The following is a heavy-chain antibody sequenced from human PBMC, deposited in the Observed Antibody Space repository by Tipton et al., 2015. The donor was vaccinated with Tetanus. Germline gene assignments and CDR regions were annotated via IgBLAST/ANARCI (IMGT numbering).Heavy chain of an antibody. Sequence: SLRLSCAASGFTFRNYAMTWVRQFPGKGLEWVSVIYRDSSSTFYADSVKGRFTTSRDNAKNSLYLQMNSLRAEDTALYYCASSTVTRWGPGTLVTVSS. CDR2: IYRDSSST. CDR1: GFTFRNYA. J-gene: IGHJ4*02. CDR3: ASSTVTR. D-gene: IGHD4-17*01. V-gene: IGHV3-23*03.